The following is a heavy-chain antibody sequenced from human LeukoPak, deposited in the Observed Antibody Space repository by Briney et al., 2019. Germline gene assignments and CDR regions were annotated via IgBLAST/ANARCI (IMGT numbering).Heavy chain of an antibody. V-gene: IGHV3-21*01. J-gene: IGHJ4*02. Sequence: GGSLRLSCAASGFTFSSYSMNWVRQAPGKGLEWVSSISSSSSYIYYADSVKGRFTISSDNAKNSLYLQMNSLRAEDTAVYYCAGRDCGGDCYPEDWGQGTLVTVSS. CDR3: AGRDCGGDCYPED. CDR2: ISSSSSYI. D-gene: IGHD2-21*02. CDR1: GFTFSSYS.